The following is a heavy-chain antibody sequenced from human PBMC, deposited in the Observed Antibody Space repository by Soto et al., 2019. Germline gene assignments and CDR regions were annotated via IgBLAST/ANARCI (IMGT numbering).Heavy chain of an antibody. D-gene: IGHD3-22*01. J-gene: IGHJ4*02. V-gene: IGHV1-18*01. CDR3: ARDTYYYDSSSYHGGDD. CDR2: INSYNSNT. Sequence: QVQLVQSGTEVKKPGASVKVSCKASGYTFTTYGISWVRQAPGQGLEWMGWINSYNSNTNYAQNLQGRVTMTTDTSTSTAYMELRSLRSDDTAVYYCARDTYYYDSSSYHGGDDWGQGTLVTVSS. CDR1: GYTFTTYG.